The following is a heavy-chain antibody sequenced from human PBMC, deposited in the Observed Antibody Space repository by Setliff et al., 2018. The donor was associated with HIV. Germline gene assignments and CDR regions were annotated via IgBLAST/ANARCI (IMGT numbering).Heavy chain of an antibody. CDR1: GYNFNVYY. Sequence: ASVKVSCKASGYNFNVYYMHWVRQAPGQGLEWMGWINPNRGGTNFAQKFQGRVTMERDTSFTTVYMELNSLRSDDTAVYFCARVRLGKNDLTPPRYTHALGYWGQGSLVTVSS. CDR3: ARVRLGKNDLTPPRYTHALGY. V-gene: IGHV1-2*02. J-gene: IGHJ4*02. CDR2: INPNRGGT. D-gene: IGHD3-16*02.